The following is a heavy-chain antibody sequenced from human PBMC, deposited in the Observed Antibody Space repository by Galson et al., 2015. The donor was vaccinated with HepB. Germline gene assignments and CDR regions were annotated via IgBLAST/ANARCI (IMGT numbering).Heavy chain of an antibody. V-gene: IGHV3-30*18. CDR1: GFTFSSFG. Sequence: SLRLSCAASGFTFSSFGMHWVRQAPGKGLEWVALISYDGSNTYYADSVQGRFSVSRDNSKNTLYLQMNSLRTEDTAVYYCAKVQQWLLRAQLIEYWGQGTLVTVSA. D-gene: IGHD6-19*01. J-gene: IGHJ4*02. CDR2: ISYDGSNT. CDR3: AKVQQWLLRAQLIEY.